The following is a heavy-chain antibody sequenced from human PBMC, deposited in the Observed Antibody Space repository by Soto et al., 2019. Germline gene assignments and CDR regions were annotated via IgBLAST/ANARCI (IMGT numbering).Heavy chain of an antibody. Sequence: QVQLVQSGAEVKKPGSSAKVSCKASGGTFNTYAITWVRQAPGQGFEWMGGVIPLFNTPDYAQKFQGRLTITADESTSTVYLELSGLSSEDTAVYFCAVASKLELLGYFYGMDVWGQGTTVTVSS. CDR3: AVASKLELLGYFYGMDV. J-gene: IGHJ6*02. D-gene: IGHD1-7*01. CDR1: GGTFNTYA. V-gene: IGHV1-69*01. CDR2: VIPLFNTP.